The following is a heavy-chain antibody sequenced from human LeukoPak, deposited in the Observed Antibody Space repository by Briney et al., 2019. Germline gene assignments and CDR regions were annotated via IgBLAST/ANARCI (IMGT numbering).Heavy chain of an antibody. D-gene: IGHD3-22*01. CDR3: ARTYYYDSSGYYLDY. J-gene: IGHJ4*02. CDR2: IIPIFDTG. Sequence: SVKVSCKASGYTFSSYAISWVRQAPGQGLEWMGGIIPIFDTGNYAQKFQGRLTITADESTSTAYMELSSLRSEDTAVYYCARTYYYDSSGYYLDYWGQGTLVTVSS. CDR1: GYTFSSYA. V-gene: IGHV1-69*13.